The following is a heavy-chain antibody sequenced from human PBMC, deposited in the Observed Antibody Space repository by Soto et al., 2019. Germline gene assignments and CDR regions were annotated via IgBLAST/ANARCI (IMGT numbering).Heavy chain of an antibody. CDR3: ARHIRYCSGGSCYENPHYYYYMDV. V-gene: IGHV4-39*01. J-gene: IGHJ6*03. Sequence: SETLSLTCTVSGGSISSSSYYWGWIRQPPGKGLEWIGSIYYSGSTYYNPSLKIRVTISVDTSKNQFSLKLSFVTAADTAVYYCARHIRYCSGGSCYENPHYYYYMDVWGKGTTVTVSS. D-gene: IGHD2-15*01. CDR1: GGSISSSSYY. CDR2: IYYSGST.